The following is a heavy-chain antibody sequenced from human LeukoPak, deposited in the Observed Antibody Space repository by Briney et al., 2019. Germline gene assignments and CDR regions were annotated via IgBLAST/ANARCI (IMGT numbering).Heavy chain of an antibody. V-gene: IGHV4-30-4*01. Sequence: PSETLSLTCTVSGGSISSGDYYWSWIRQPPGKDLEWIGYIYNSGSTYYSPSLKSRVTLSVDTSKNQFSLKLSSVTAADTAVYYCARRIGYCSGGSCYGMDVWGQGTTVTVSS. J-gene: IGHJ6*02. D-gene: IGHD2-15*01. CDR3: ARRIGYCSGGSCYGMDV. CDR2: IYNSGST. CDR1: GGSISSGDYY.